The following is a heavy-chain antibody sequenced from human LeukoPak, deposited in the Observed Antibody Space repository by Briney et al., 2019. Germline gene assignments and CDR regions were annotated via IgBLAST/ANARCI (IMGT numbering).Heavy chain of an antibody. CDR2: INPSAGST. CDR3: ARDLRFGELSFLPFDY. D-gene: IGHD3-10*01. CDR1: GYTFTSYY. V-gene: IGHV1-46*01. J-gene: IGHJ4*02. Sequence: ASVKVSCKASGYTFTSYYLRWVRQAPGQGLEWMGIINPSAGSTSYAQKFQGRVTLTRDMSTSTVYMEVSSLRSEDTAVYYCARDLRFGELSFLPFDYWGQGTLVTVSS.